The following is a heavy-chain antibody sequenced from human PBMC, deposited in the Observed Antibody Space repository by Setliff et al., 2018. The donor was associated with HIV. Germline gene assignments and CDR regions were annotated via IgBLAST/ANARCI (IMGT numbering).Heavy chain of an antibody. D-gene: IGHD3-22*01. J-gene: IGHJ3*02. V-gene: IGHV4-59*08. CDR3: ARHGHFYDSSSSDAFDI. Sequence: SETLSLTCNVSGGSISTYYWSWIRQPPGKGLEWLGYVSYSGSTNFNPSLESRLAMSVDMSKNHFSLKLRSVTAADTAVYYCARHGHFYDSSSSDAFDIWGRGTMVTVSS. CDR1: GGSISTYY. CDR2: VSYSGST.